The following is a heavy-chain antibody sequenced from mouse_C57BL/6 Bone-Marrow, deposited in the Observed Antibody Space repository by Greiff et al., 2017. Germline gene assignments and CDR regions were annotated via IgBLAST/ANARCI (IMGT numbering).Heavy chain of an antibody. CDR1: GYTFTSYD. Sequence: QVQLQQSGPELVKPGASVKLSCKASGYTFTSYDINWVKQRPGQGLEWIGWIYPRDGSTKYNEKFKGKATSTVDTSSSTAYMELQSLTSEDSAVYCCTRDYDSSYWYFDVWGTGATVSVSS. D-gene: IGHD1-1*01. CDR3: TRDYDSSYWYFDV. CDR2: IYPRDGST. J-gene: IGHJ1*03. V-gene: IGHV1-85*01.